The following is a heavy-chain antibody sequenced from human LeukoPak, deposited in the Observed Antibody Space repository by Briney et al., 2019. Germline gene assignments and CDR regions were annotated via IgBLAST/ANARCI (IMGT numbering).Heavy chain of an antibody. CDR2: ISYDGSNK. V-gene: IGHV3-30*04. J-gene: IGHJ4*02. CDR3: ARNDILTGYYKGNFDY. CDR1: GFTFSSYA. Sequence: GGSLRLSCAASGFTFSSYAMHWVRQAPGKGLEWVAVISYDGSNKYYADSVKGRFTISRDNSKNTLYLQMDSLRAEDTAVYCCARNDILTGYYKGNFDYWGQGTLVTVSS. D-gene: IGHD3-9*01.